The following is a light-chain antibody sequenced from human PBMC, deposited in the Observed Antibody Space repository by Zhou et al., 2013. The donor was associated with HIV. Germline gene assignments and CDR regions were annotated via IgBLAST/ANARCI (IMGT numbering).Light chain of an antibody. CDR3: MQALQTPFT. CDR2: LGS. Sequence: DIVMTQSPLSLPVTPGEPASISCRSSQNLLHINGYNYLDWYLQKPGQSPQLLIYLGSNRASGVPDRFSGSGSGTDFTLKISRVEAEDVGVYYCMQALQTPFTFGQGTXLEIK. V-gene: IGKV2-28*01. J-gene: IGKJ2*01. CDR1: QNLLHINGYNY.